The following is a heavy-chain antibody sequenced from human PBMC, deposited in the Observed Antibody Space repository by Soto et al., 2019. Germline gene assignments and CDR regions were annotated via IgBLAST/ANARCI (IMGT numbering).Heavy chain of an antibody. CDR3: TTDGKVVLTGGHDASDI. V-gene: IGHV3-15*01. J-gene: IGHJ3*02. CDR2: IKSKTDGGTT. CDR1: GFNFADAW. Sequence: PGGSLRLSCAASGFNFADAWMTWVRQAPGKGLEWVGRIKSKTDGGTTVDAAPVEGRFTISRDDSKSTLYLQMNSLKTEDTAVYYCTTDGKVVLTGGHDASDIWGQGTMVTVSS. D-gene: IGHD2-15*01.